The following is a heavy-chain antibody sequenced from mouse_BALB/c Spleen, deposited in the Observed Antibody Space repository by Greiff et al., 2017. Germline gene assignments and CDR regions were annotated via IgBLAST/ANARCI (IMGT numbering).Heavy chain of an antibody. CDR2: ISSGGSYT. V-gene: IGHV5-9-3*01. D-gene: IGHD4-1*01. J-gene: IGHJ2*01. Sequence: EVHLVESGGGLVKPGGSLKLSCAASGFTFSSYAMSWVRQTPEKRLEWVATISSGGSYTYYPDSVKGRFTISRDNAKNTLYLQMSSLRSEDTAMYYCARPGDYFDYWGQGTTLTVSS. CDR1: GFTFSSYA. CDR3: ARPGDYFDY.